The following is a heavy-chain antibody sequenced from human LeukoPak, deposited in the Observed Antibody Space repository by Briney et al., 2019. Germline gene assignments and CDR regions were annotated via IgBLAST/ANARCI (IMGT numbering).Heavy chain of an antibody. D-gene: IGHD5-12*01. CDR2: IIGSGDIT. J-gene: IGHJ4*02. CDR3: ARAARGYHY. V-gene: IGHV3-23*01. Sequence: PGGSLRLSCAVSRFTFSNYVMSWVRQAPGKGLEWVSGIIGSGDITYYADSVKGRFTISRDNSKNTLYLQMSTLRADDTGVYYCARAARGYHYWGQGTLVTVSS. CDR1: RFTFSNYV.